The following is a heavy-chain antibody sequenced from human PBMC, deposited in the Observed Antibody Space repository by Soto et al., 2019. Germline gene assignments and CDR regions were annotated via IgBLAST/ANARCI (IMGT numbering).Heavy chain of an antibody. J-gene: IGHJ6*02. V-gene: IGHV3-23*01. Sequence: GGSLRLSCAASGFTFSSYAMSWVRQAPGKGLEWVSAISGSGGSTYYADSVKGRFTISRDNSKNTLYLQMNSLRAEDTAVYYCAKYRGDQLPYLYYYYGMDVWGQGTTVTVSS. CDR1: GFTFSSYA. D-gene: IGHD2-2*01. CDR3: AKYRGDQLPYLYYYYGMDV. CDR2: ISGSGGST.